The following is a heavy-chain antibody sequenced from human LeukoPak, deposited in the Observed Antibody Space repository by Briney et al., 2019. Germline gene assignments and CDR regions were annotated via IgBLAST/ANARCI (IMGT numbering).Heavy chain of an antibody. D-gene: IGHD4-17*01. Sequence: GESLKISCKGSGYSFTNYWIAWVRQMPGKGLEWMGIIYPGDSDTRYSPSFQGQVTISADKSISTAYLQWSSLKASDTAMYYCARQDYGDYVGDYYYGMDVWGQGTTVTVSS. CDR2: IYPGDSDT. CDR3: ARQDYGDYVGDYYYGMDV. CDR1: GYSFTNYW. J-gene: IGHJ6*02. V-gene: IGHV5-51*01.